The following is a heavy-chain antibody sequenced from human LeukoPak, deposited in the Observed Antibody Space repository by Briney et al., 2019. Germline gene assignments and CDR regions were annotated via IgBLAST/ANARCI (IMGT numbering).Heavy chain of an antibody. V-gene: IGHV3-74*01. CDR1: GFTFSSYW. CDR2: INGDGSST. Sequence: GGSLRLSCAASGFTFSSYWMHWVRQAPGKGLVWVSRINGDGSSTSYADSVKGRFTISRDNAKNTLYLQMNSLRAEDTAVYYCARLKLLWFGELDVWGKGTTVTVSS. D-gene: IGHD3-10*01. CDR3: ARLKLLWFGELDV. J-gene: IGHJ6*04.